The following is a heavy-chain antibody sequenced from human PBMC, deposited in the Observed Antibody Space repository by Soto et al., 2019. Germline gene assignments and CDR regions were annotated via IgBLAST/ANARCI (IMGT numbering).Heavy chain of an antibody. CDR1: GGTFSSYA. D-gene: IGHD2-15*01. J-gene: IGHJ6*02. CDR2: IILIFGTA. V-gene: IGHV1-69*12. Sequence: QVQLVQSGAEVKKPGSSVKVSCKASGGTFSSYAISWVRQAPGQGLEWMGGIILIFGTANYAQKFQGRVTITADESTSTAYMELRSLRSEDTAVCYCASGVVVVAATTGYYGMDVWGQGTTVTVSS. CDR3: ASGVVVVAATTGYYGMDV.